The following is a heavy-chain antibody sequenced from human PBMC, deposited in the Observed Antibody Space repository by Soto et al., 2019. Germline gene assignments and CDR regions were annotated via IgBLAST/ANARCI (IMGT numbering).Heavy chain of an antibody. D-gene: IGHD6-13*01. J-gene: IGHJ4*02. CDR1: GFTFSSYS. CDR2: ISSSSSYI. V-gene: IGHV3-21*01. Sequence: GGSLRLSCAASGFTFSSYSMNWVRQAPGKGLEWVSSISSSSSYIYYADSVKGRFTISRDNAKNSLYLQMNSLRAEDMAVYYCARDHGIAAAGTISFEGYWGQGTLVTVSS. CDR3: ARDHGIAAAGTISFEGY.